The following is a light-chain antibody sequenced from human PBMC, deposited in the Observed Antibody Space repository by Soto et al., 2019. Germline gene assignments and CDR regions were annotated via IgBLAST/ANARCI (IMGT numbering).Light chain of an antibody. J-gene: IGKJ2*01. V-gene: IGKV3-20*01. CDR2: GSS. CDR1: QTVSGNY. Sequence: EIVLTQSPGILSLSPGERATLSCRASQTVSGNYLAWYQQKPGQSPRLLIYGSSDWATGIPDRFSGSGSGTDFTLTINRVEPEDFAVYYCQQYGSSPPYTCGQGTTLEI. CDR3: QQYGSSPPYT.